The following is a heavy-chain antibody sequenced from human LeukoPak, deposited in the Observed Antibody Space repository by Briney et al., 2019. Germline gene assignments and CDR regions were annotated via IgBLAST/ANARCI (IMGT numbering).Heavy chain of an antibody. CDR3: AGWVGSQWLSWGHYFDY. V-gene: IGHV4-34*01. D-gene: IGHD6-19*01. CDR2: INHSGST. Sequence: PSETLSLTCAVYGGSFNGFYWSWIRQPQGKGLEWIGEINHSGSTTYNPSLKSRVTISADTSKNQFSLSLSSLTAADTAVYYCAGWVGSQWLSWGHYFDYWGQGTLVTVSS. CDR1: GGSFNGFY. J-gene: IGHJ4*02.